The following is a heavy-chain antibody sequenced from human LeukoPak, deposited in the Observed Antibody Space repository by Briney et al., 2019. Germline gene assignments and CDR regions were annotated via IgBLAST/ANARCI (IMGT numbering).Heavy chain of an antibody. Sequence: SETLSLTCTVSGGSISSYYWSWIRQPAGKGLEWIGRIYTSGSTNYNPSLKSRVTMSVDTSENQFSLKLSSVTAADTAVYYCARENRYYDILTGYYNTFDYWGQGTLVTVSS. V-gene: IGHV4-4*07. D-gene: IGHD3-9*01. CDR3: ARENRYYDILTGYYNTFDY. J-gene: IGHJ4*02. CDR2: IYTSGST. CDR1: GGSISSYY.